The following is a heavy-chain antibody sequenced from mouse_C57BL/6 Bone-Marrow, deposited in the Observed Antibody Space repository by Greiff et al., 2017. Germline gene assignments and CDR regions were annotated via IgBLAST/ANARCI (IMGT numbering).Heavy chain of an antibody. CDR1: GFNIKDDY. D-gene: IGHD2-4*01. J-gene: IGHJ2*01. CDR3: TTGISYDYDGGDY. Sequence: VTLKESGAELVRPGASVKLSCTASGFNIKDDYMHWVKQRPEQGLEWIGWIDPENGDTEYASKFQGKATITADTSSNAAYLQHSSLTSEDTAVYYCTTGISYDYDGGDYWGQGTTLTVSS. V-gene: IGHV14-4*01. CDR2: IDPENGDT.